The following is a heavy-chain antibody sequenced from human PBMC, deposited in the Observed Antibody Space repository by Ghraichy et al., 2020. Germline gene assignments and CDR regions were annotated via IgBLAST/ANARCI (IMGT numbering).Heavy chain of an antibody. J-gene: IGHJ3*02. CDR2: INHSGST. V-gene: IGHV4-34*01. D-gene: IGHD3-10*01. CDR3: ARSLPGVTMSDAFDI. Sequence: SETLSLTCAVYGGSFSGYYWSWICQSPGKGLEWIGEINHSGSTNYNPSLKSRVTISADMSKNQFSLRLKSVTAADTALYYCARSLPGVTMSDAFDIWGQGTMVTLSS. CDR1: GGSFSGYY.